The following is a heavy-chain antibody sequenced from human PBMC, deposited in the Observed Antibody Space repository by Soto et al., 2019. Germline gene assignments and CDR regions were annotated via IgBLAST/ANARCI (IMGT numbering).Heavy chain of an antibody. J-gene: IGHJ4*02. V-gene: IGHV4-30-4*01. D-gene: IGHD3-22*01. CDR2: IYYSGST. CDR1: GGSISSGDYY. Sequence: QVQLQESGPGLVKPSQTLSLTCTVSGGSISSGDYYWSWIRQPPGKGLEWIGYIYYSGSTYYNPSLKSRVTISVDTSKNQFSRKLSSGTAADPAVYYCARVRKDDSSGYYAYYFDYWGQGTLVTVSS. CDR3: ARVRKDDSSGYYAYYFDY.